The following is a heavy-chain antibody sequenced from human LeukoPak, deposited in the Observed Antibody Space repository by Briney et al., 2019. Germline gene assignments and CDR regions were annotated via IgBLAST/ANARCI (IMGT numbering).Heavy chain of an antibody. V-gene: IGHV1-2*06. J-gene: IGHJ3*02. D-gene: IGHD3-22*01. CDR3: ARPYYESSGLYVDAFDI. CDR1: GYTLTAYY. CDR2: IHPYSGGT. Sequence: GASVKVSCKASGYTLTAYYLHWVRQAPGQGREWMGRIHPYSGGTPYAQKFQGRVTMTRDTSIGTAYMELSSLRSDDTAVYYCARPYYESSGLYVDAFDIWGQGTMVTVSS.